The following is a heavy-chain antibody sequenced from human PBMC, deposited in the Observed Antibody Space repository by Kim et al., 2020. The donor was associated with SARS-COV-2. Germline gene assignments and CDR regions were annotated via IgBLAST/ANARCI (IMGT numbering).Heavy chain of an antibody. CDR1: GYTFTGYY. J-gene: IGHJ6*02. V-gene: IGHV1-2*06. Sequence: ASVKVSCKASGYTFTGYYMHWVRQAPGQGLEWMGRINPNSGGTNYAQKFQGRVTMTRDTSISTAYMELSRLRSDDTAVYYCARDSVQLWLSGYYYGMDVWGQGTTVTVSS. D-gene: IGHD5-18*01. CDR3: ARDSVQLWLSGYYYGMDV. CDR2: INPNSGGT.